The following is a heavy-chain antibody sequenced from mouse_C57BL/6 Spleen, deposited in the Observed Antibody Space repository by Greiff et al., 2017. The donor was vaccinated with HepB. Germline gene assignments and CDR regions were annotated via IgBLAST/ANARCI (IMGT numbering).Heavy chain of an antibody. CDR1: GYAFTNYL. J-gene: IGHJ3*01. CDR3: ARALGDGTWTY. D-gene: IGHD2-3*01. Sequence: VKLQQSGAELVRPGTSVKVSCKASGYAFTNYLIEWVKQRPGQGLEWIGVINPGSGGTNYNEKFKGKATLTADKSSSTAYMQLSSLTSEDSAVYFCARALGDGTWTYWGQGTLVTVSA. V-gene: IGHV1-54*01. CDR2: INPGSGGT.